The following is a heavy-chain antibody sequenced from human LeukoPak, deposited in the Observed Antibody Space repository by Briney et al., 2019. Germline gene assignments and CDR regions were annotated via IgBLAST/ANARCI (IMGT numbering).Heavy chain of an antibody. Sequence: GGSLRLSCAASGFTFSSYGMHWVRQGPGKGLEWVAFIRLDGSNKNYADSVKGRFTISRDNSKNTLYLQMNSLRAGDTAVYYCAKDPRAYSSGWYWSDYWGQGTLVTVSS. CDR3: AKDPRAYSSGWYWSDY. J-gene: IGHJ4*02. V-gene: IGHV3-30*02. D-gene: IGHD6-19*01. CDR2: IRLDGSNK. CDR1: GFTFSSYG.